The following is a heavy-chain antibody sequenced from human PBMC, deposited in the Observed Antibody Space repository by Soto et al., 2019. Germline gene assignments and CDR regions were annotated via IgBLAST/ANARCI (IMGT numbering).Heavy chain of an antibody. CDR2: IYPGDSDT. D-gene: IGHD6-13*01. CDR1: GYSFTSDW. V-gene: IGHV5-51*01. CDR3: ARHHGSPGSYFGLDV. Sequence: VESLKISCNGSGYSFTSDWINWVRQMPWKGLEWMGIIYPGDSDTRYSPSFQGQVTISADKSIDTAYLQWRSLKASDTAVYYCARHHGSPGSYFGLDVWGQGTTVTVSS. J-gene: IGHJ6*02.